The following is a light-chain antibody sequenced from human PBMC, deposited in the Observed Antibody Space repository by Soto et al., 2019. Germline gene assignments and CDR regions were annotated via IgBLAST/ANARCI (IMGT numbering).Light chain of an antibody. CDR1: QSISSW. CDR3: QQYNSYSYT. CDR2: KAS. V-gene: IGKV1-5*03. J-gene: IGKJ2*01. Sequence: DIQMTQSPSTLSASVGDRATITCRASQSISSWLAWYQQKPGKAPKLLIYKASSLESGVPSRFSGSGSGTEFTLTSSSLQPDDFATYYCQQYNSYSYTFGQGTKLEIK.